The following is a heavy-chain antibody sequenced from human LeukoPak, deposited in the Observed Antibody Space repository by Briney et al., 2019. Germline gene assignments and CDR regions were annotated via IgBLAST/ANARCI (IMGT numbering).Heavy chain of an antibody. D-gene: IGHD6-13*01. CDR2: INTNTGNP. J-gene: IGHJ6*02. V-gene: IGHV7-4-1*02. Sequence: ASVKVSCKASGYTFTSYAMNWVRQAPGQGLEWMGWINTNTGNPTYAQGFTGRFVFSLDTSVSTAYLQISSLKAEDTVVYYCARDHGSSWYSYYYGMDVWGQGTTVTVSS. CDR1: GYTFTSYA. CDR3: ARDHGSSWYSYYYGMDV.